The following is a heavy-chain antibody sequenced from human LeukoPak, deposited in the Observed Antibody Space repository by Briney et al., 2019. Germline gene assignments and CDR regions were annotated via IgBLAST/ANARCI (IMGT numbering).Heavy chain of an antibody. D-gene: IGHD6-13*01. CDR3: ARDHSSSWYGRFDP. J-gene: IGHJ5*02. Sequence: PSETLSLTCTVSGGSISSSSYYWGWIRQPPGKGLEWIGSIYYSGSTYYNPSLKSRVTISVDTSKNQFSLKLSSVTAADTAVYYCARDHSSSWYGRFDPWGQGTLVTVSS. V-gene: IGHV4-39*07. CDR1: GGSISSSSYY. CDR2: IYYSGST.